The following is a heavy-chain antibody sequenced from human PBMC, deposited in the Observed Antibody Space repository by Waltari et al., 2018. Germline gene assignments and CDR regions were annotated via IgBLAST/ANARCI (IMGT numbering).Heavy chain of an antibody. V-gene: IGHV4-34*10. CDR1: GGSFSSYW. CDR2: VNGNRGRT. Sequence: QVQLQESGPGLVKPSETLSLTCAVSGGSFSSYWWSWIRQPPGKGLEWVGGVNGNRGRTHYNPSLRSRVTISKDASKNQCSLKRSSVTAADTAGYYCARGGYSYTPNNRFDVWGPGVLVTVSS. J-gene: IGHJ5*02. D-gene: IGHD5-18*01. CDR3: ARGGYSYTPNNRFDV.